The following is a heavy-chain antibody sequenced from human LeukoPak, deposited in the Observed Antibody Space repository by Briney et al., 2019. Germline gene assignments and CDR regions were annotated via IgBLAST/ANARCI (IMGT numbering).Heavy chain of an antibody. CDR1: GXSFTSYW. J-gene: IGHJ3*02. V-gene: IGHV5-51*01. CDR2: IYPGDSDT. D-gene: IGHD2-2*01. Sequence: GESLQISCKGSGXSFTSYWSGWVRQMPGKGLEWMGIIYPGDSDTRYSPSFQGQFTISADKSNSTAYLQWSSLKASDTAMYCCARHLSRTNDAFDIWGQGTMVTVSS. CDR3: ARHLSRTNDAFDI.